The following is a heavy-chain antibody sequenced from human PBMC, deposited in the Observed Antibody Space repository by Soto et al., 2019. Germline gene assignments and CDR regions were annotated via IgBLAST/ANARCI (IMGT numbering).Heavy chain of an antibody. D-gene: IGHD5-18*01. CDR2: ISGSDGRT. CDR3: AKGVSQYTPLALFDY. V-gene: IGHV3-23*01. J-gene: IGHJ4*02. CDR1: GFTFSSYG. Sequence: GSLRLSCAASGFTFSSYGMSWVRQAPGKGLEWVSTISGSDGRTYSTDSVKGRFTISRDNSRNTAYLQMNSLRVEDTAVYYCAKGVSQYTPLALFDYWGRGTLVTASS.